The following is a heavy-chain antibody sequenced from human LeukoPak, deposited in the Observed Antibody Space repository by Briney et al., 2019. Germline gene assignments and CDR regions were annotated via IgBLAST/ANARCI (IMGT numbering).Heavy chain of an antibody. J-gene: IGHJ6*03. CDR2: IHYSGST. CDR1: GVSISPSY. V-gene: IGHV4-59*01. CDR3: ARGGWSLDV. Sequence: SETLSLTCTVSGVSISPSYWSWIRQPPGKGLEWIGYIHYSGSTNYNPSLKSRVTIPVDTSKNQFSLKLSSVTAADTAIYHCARGGWSLDVWGKGTTVTVSS. D-gene: IGHD6-19*01.